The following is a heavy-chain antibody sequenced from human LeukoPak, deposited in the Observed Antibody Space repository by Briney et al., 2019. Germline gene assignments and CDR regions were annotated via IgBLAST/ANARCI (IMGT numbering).Heavy chain of an antibody. CDR3: ARGSDYGDYVFGVY. CDR1: GFTFSRFG. D-gene: IGHD4-17*01. J-gene: IGHJ4*02. Sequence: GGSLRLSCAGSGFTFSRFGMHWVRQAPGKGLEWMTFIRTDGSDKYYADSVKGWFTISRDNSKITLFLQMNSLRAEDTAVYYCARGSDYGDYVFGVYWGQGTLVTVSS. V-gene: IGHV3-30*02. CDR2: IRTDGSDK.